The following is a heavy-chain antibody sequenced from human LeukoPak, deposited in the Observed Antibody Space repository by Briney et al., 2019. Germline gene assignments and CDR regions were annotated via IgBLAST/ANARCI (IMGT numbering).Heavy chain of an antibody. Sequence: PGGSLRLSCAASGFTFSSYAMSWVRQAPGKGLEWVSAISGSGGSTYFADSVKGRFAISRDNSKNTLYLQMSSLRAEDTAVYYFAKDYGGNPFDYWGQGTLVTVSS. CDR3: AKDYGGNPFDY. D-gene: IGHD4-23*01. CDR1: GFTFSSYA. V-gene: IGHV3-23*01. J-gene: IGHJ4*02. CDR2: ISGSGGST.